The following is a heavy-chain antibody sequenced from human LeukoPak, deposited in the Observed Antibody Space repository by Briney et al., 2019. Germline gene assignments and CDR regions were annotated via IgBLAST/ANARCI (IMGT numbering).Heavy chain of an antibody. CDR3: ASVSAGRNGYSDY. J-gene: IGHJ4*02. Sequence: PGGSLRLSCAASGFTFSSYSMNWVRQAPGKGLEWVSSISSSSSYIYYADSVKGRFTISRDNAKNSLYLQMNSLRVEDTAVYYCASVSAGRNGYSDYWGQGTLVTVSS. CDR1: GFTFSSYS. V-gene: IGHV3-21*04. CDR2: ISSSSSYI. D-gene: IGHD2-15*01.